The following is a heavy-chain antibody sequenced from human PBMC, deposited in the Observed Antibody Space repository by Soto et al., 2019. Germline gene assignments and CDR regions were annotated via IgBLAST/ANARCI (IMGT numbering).Heavy chain of an antibody. J-gene: IGHJ4*02. V-gene: IGHV4-61*01. D-gene: IGHD3-22*01. CDR1: GGSVSSGSYY. Sequence: SETLSLTCTVSGGSVSSGSYYWSWIRQPPGKGLEWIGYIYYSGSTNYNPSLKSRVTISVDTSKNQFSLKLSSVTAADTAVYYCASWAYDSSCYYYLGTGYFDYWGQGTLVPVSS. CDR2: IYYSGST. CDR3: ASWAYDSSCYYYLGTGYFDY.